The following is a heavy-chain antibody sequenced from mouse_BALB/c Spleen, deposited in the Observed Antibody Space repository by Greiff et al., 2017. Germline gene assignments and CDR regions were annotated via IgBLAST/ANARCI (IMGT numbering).Heavy chain of an antibody. V-gene: IGHV14-3*02. Sequence: EVQLQQSGAELVKPGASVKLSCTASGFNIKDTYMHWVKQRPEQGLEWIGRIDPANGITKYDLKFQGKATMTADTSSNTAYLQLSILTSEDNAVYYCALANWDDVWGKGTTLTVSS. J-gene: IGHJ2*01. CDR3: ALANWDDV. CDR1: GFNIKDTY. D-gene: IGHD4-1*01. CDR2: IDPANGIT.